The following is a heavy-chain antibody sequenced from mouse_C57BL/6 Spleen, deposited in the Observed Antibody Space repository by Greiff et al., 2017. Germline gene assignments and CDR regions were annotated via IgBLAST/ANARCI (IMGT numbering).Heavy chain of an antibody. D-gene: IGHD2-12*01. CDR2: IYPGSGST. Sequence: VQLQQSGPELVKPGASVKISCKASGYAFTSYWITWVKQRPGQGLEWIGDIYPGSGSTNYNEKFKSKATLTVDTSSSTAYMQLSSLTSEDSAVYYCARGYSFDYWGQGTTLTVSS. CDR3: ARGYSFDY. CDR1: GYAFTSYW. J-gene: IGHJ2*01. V-gene: IGHV1-55*01.